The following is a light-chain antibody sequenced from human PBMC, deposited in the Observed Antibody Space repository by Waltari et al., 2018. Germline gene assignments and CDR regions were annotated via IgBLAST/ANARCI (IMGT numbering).Light chain of an antibody. Sequence: DIQMTQSPSSVPASVGDRVTITCRASQGINNWLAWYQQKPGKAPKLLIYAASSLQSGVPSRFSGSGSGTDFTLTISSLQPEDFATYYCQQANSFSITFGQGTRLEIK. CDR1: QGINNW. J-gene: IGKJ5*01. V-gene: IGKV1-12*01. CDR3: QQANSFSIT. CDR2: AAS.